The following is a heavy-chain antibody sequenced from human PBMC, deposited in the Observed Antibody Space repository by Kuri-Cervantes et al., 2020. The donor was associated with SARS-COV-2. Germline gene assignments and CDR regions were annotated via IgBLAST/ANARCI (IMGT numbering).Heavy chain of an antibody. CDR1: GFSFSSYA. D-gene: IGHD5-12*01. CDR3: ARAQRGLMVALDY. V-gene: IGHV3-64D*08. Sequence: GGSLRLSCSASGFSFSSYAMHRVRQPPGKGLEYVSAISSNGGSTYYADSVKGRFTISRDNSKSTLYLQMSSLRAEDTAVYYCARAQRGLMVALDYWGQGTLVTVSS. J-gene: IGHJ4*02. CDR2: ISSNGGST.